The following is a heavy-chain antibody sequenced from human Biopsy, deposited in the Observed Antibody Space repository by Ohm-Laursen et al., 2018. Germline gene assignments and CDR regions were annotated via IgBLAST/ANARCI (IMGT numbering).Heavy chain of an antibody. V-gene: IGHV4-59*08. D-gene: IGHD1-26*01. Sequence: SETLSLTCTVSGGSISSYYWSWIRQPPGKGLEWIGYIYYTGSTNYNPSLKSRVTISVDTSMTPLSLRLTSVTAADTAVYYCARHAPSYSGSYWGYFDLWGRGTLVTVSS. J-gene: IGHJ2*01. CDR1: GGSISSYY. CDR2: IYYTGST. CDR3: ARHAPSYSGSYWGYFDL.